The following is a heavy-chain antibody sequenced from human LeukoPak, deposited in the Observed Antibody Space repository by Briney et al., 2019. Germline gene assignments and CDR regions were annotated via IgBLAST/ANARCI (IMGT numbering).Heavy chain of an antibody. CDR2: IYPKNDKT. Sequence: GASVKVSCKASGYIFTSYDINWVRQAPGQGLEWVGWIYPKNDKTGYAEKFQGRDTMTTDMSTNTAFMEMKNLTSDDTAVYFCARKLSGYSSGWYPDYWGQGTLVIVSS. CDR3: ARKLSGYSSGWYPDY. D-gene: IGHD6-19*01. CDR1: GYIFTSYD. J-gene: IGHJ4*02. V-gene: IGHV1-8*01.